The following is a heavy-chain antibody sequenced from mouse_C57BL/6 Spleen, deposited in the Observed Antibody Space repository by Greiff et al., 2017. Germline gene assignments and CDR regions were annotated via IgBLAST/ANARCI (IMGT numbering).Heavy chain of an antibody. J-gene: IGHJ4*01. CDR1: GYAFSSYW. CDR3: ARSGNYGYDGAMDY. V-gene: IGHV1-80*01. CDR2: IYPGDGDT. D-gene: IGHD2-2*01. Sequence: VKLQESGAELVKPGASVKISCKASGYAFSSYWMNWVKQRPGKGLEWIGQIYPGDGDTNYNGKFKGKATLTADKSSSTAYMQLSSLTSEDSAVYFCARSGNYGYDGAMDYWGQGTSVTVSS.